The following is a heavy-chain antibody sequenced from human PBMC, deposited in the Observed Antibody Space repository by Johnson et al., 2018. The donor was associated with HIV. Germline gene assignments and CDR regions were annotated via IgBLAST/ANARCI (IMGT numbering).Heavy chain of an antibody. J-gene: IGHJ3*02. V-gene: IGHV3-30*03. CDR3: ARDFYAVVATPFIGSAFDI. Sequence: VQLVESGGGVVQPGTSLSLSCAASGFTFRNYVMHWVRQAPGKGLEWVAVISYAGSDKYYSDSVKGRFTISRDNSKNTLYLQMNSLRAEDTALYYCARDFYAVVATPFIGSAFDIWGQGTMVTVSS. CDR1: GFTFRNYV. D-gene: IGHD5-12*01. CDR2: ISYAGSDK.